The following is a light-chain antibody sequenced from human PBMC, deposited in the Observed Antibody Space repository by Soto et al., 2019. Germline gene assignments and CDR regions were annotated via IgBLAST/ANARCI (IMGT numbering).Light chain of an antibody. J-gene: IGLJ3*02. V-gene: IGLV2-14*01. CDR1: SSDVGGYNY. Sequence: QSALTQPASVSGSPGQSITISCTGTSSDVGGYNYVSWYQQHPGKAPKLMIYEVSNRPSGVSSRFSCSTSGNTASLTISGLQAEDEADYYCSSYTSSTAPWVFGGGTKLTVL. CDR3: SSYTSSTAPWV. CDR2: EVS.